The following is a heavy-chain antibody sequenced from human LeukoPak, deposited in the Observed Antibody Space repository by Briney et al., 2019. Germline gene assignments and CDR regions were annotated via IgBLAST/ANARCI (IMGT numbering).Heavy chain of an antibody. CDR2: IKQDSSAK. J-gene: IGHJ4*02. CDR3: VRWSYDNSAYYYDH. Sequence: GGSLRLSCVASGFTFSRHYMSWVRQAPGKGLEWVANIKQDSSAKAYVDSVEGRFTVSRDNPKNSMSLQMNRLRAEDTAIYYCVRWSYDNSAYYYDHWGKGTLVPVSS. CDR1: GFTFSRHY. D-gene: IGHD3-22*01. V-gene: IGHV3-7*03.